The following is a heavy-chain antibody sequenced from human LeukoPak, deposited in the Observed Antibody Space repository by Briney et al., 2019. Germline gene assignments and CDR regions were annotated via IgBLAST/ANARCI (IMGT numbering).Heavy chain of an antibody. Sequence: SETLSLTCTVSGYSVSSGYYWGWIRQPPGKGLEWIGSMYHSGDTYSNPSLKSRVTISVDTSKNQLSLRLSSVTAADTAVYYCARDGPFVVPAVSWGQGTLVTVSS. CDR1: GYSVSSGYY. J-gene: IGHJ5*02. CDR2: MYHSGDT. V-gene: IGHV4-38-2*02. D-gene: IGHD2-2*01. CDR3: ARDGPFVVPAVS.